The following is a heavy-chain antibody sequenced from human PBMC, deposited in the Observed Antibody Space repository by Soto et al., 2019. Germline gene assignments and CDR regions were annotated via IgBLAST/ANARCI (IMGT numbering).Heavy chain of an antibody. CDR2: IRSKAYGGTT. CDR1: GFTFGDYA. D-gene: IGHD5-18*01. Sequence: PGGSLRLSCTASGFTFGDYAMSWFRQAPGKGLEWVGFIRSKAYGGTTEYAQKLQGRVTITADESTSTAYMELSSLRSEDTAVYYCARARVLTEEAVTTYYYYYGMDVWGQGTTVTVSS. CDR3: ARARVLTEEAVTTYYYYYGMDV. V-gene: IGHV3-49*03. J-gene: IGHJ6*02.